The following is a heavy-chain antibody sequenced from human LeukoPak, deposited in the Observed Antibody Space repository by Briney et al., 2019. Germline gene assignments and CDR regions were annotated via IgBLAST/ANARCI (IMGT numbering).Heavy chain of an antibody. CDR3: ARSLRFLEWLPTRGSYMDV. J-gene: IGHJ6*03. V-gene: IGHV3-21*01. CDR1: GFTVSSNY. CDR2: ISSSSSYI. Sequence: GGSLRLSCAASGFTVSSNYMSWVRQAPGKGLEWVSSISSSSSYIYYADSVKGRFTISRDNAKNSLYLQMNSLRAEDTAVYYCARSLRFLEWLPTRGSYMDVWGKGTTVTVSS. D-gene: IGHD3-3*01.